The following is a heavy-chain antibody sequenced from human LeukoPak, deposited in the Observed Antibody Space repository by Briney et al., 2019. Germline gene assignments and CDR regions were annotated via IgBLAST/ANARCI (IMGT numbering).Heavy chain of an antibody. CDR3: ARDYYGSGSYSPADY. J-gene: IGHJ4*02. CDR1: GYTFTSYG. D-gene: IGHD3-10*01. V-gene: IGHV1-18*04. Sequence: ASVKVSCKASGYTFTSYGITWVRQAPGQGLEWVGWMSAYNGNTNYAQKLQGRVTMTTDTSTSTAYMELRSLRSDDTAVYYCARDYYGSGSYSPADYWGQGTLVTLSS. CDR2: MSAYNGNT.